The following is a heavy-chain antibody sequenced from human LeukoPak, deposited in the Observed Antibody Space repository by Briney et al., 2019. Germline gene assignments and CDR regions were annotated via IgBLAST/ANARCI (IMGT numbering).Heavy chain of an antibody. D-gene: IGHD3-10*01. CDR3: ARASGPFDY. CDR1: GFTXSXXX. CDR2: IWNDGSNK. J-gene: IGHJ4*02. Sequence: PGGSLRLSCAASGFTXSXXXMXWVXXXPGKXLEXGAVIWNDGSNKYYADSVKGRFTISRDNSKNTMYLQMNSLRAEDTAVYSCARASGPFDYWGQGTLVTVSS. V-gene: IGHV3-33*01.